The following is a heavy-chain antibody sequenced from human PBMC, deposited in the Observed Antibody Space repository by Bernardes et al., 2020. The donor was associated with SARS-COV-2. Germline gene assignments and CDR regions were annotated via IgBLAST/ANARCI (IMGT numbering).Heavy chain of an antibody. CDR1: GFTFDDYA. CDR2: ISWNSGSI. V-gene: IGHV3-9*01. Sequence: GGSLRLSCAASGFTFDDYAMHWVRQAPGKGLEWVSGISWNSGSIGYADSVKGRFTISRDNAKNSLYLQMNSLRAEDTALYYCAKDMEDSSGYSGNYWGQGTLVTVSS. D-gene: IGHD3-22*01. CDR3: AKDMEDSSGYSGNY. J-gene: IGHJ4*02.